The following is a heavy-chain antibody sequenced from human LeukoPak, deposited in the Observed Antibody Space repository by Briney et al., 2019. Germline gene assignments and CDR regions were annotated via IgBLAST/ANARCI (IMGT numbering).Heavy chain of an antibody. V-gene: IGHV3-30*02. J-gene: IGHJ4*02. CDR2: IRCDGSNK. D-gene: IGHD1-1*01. CDR3: AKATGNLGN. CDR1: GFTFSSYG. Sequence: GGSLRLSCAASGFTFSSYGMYWVRQAPGKGLEWVAFIRCDGSNKYYADSVKGRFTISRDNSKNTLYLQIYTLTADDTAIYYCAKATGNLGNWGQGTQVTVSS.